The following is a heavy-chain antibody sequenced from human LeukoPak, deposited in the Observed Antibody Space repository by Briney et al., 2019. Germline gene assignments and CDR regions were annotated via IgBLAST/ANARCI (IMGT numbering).Heavy chain of an antibody. CDR1: GFTFNTYA. J-gene: IGHJ4*02. Sequence: GGSLRLSCATSGFTFNTYAMNWVRQAPGKGLEWVSIISGNGINTYYAESVKGRFTISRDDSKNTLYLQMNSLRADNTAIYYRARGVSDWGQGTLVTVAS. CDR3: ARGVSD. CDR2: ISGNGINT. V-gene: IGHV3-23*01. D-gene: IGHD3-16*01.